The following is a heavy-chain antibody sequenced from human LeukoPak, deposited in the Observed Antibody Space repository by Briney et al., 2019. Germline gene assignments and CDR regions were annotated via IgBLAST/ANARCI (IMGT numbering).Heavy chain of an antibody. D-gene: IGHD3-3*01. CDR1: GFTFSSYA. Sequence: PGGSLRLSCVASGFTFSSYAMSWVRQAPGKGLEWVSAISGSGGSTYYADSVKGRFTISRDNSKNTLYLQMNSLRAEDTAVYYCAKDQDFWSGYYTNWGQGTLVTVSS. CDR3: AKDQDFWSGYYTN. V-gene: IGHV3-23*01. J-gene: IGHJ4*02. CDR2: ISGSGGST.